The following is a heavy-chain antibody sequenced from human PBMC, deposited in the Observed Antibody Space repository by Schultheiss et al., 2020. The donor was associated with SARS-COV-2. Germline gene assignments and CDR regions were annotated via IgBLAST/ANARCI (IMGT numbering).Heavy chain of an antibody. D-gene: IGHD4/OR15-4a*01. CDR2: ISGSGGST. Sequence: GGSLRLSCAASGFTFDDYAMHWVRQAPGKGLEWVSGISGSGGSTYYADSVKGRFTISRDNSKNTLYLQMNSLRAEDTAVYYCARELGYFDYWGQGTLVTVSS. CDR3: ARELGYFDY. CDR1: GFTFDDYA. V-gene: IGHV3-23*01. J-gene: IGHJ4*02.